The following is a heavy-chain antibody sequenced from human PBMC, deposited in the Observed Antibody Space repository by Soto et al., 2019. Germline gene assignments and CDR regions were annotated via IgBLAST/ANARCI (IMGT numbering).Heavy chain of an antibody. CDR2: ITGSTGNT. D-gene: IGHD2-15*01. CDR1: GFTFSSYA. J-gene: IGHJ4*02. CDR3: AKGTRASCSGASCYPFDY. Sequence: SGGSLRLSCAASGFTFSSYAMSWVRQAPGKGLEWVSAITGSTGNTYYADSVKGRFTIYRDNFKNTLYLQMNSLRAEDTAVFYCAKGTRASCSGASCYPFDYWGQGTQVTVS. V-gene: IGHV3-23*01.